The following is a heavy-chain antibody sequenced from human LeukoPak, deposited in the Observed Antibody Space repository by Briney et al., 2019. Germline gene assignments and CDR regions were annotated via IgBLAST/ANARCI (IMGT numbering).Heavy chain of an antibody. CDR3: ARGDRSSWFNFDY. J-gene: IGHJ4*02. CDR2: TWYDGTNK. D-gene: IGHD6-13*01. CDR1: GLTFSSYV. Sequence: GLSLRLSCAASGLTFSSYVMHWVRQAPGKGLEWVAVTWYDGTNKYFADSVRGRFSISRDNSKNTLYLQMNSLRAEDTAVYYCARGDRSSWFNFDYWGQGTLVTVSS. V-gene: IGHV3-33*01.